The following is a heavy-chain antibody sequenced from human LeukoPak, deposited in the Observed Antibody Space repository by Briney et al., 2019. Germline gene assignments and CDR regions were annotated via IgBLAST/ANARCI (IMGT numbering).Heavy chain of an antibody. CDR3: ARGGGFCGGDCYGIDY. Sequence: GGSLRLSCAASGFTFSSYSMNWVRQAPGKGLEWVSSISSSSTYIYYADSVKGRFTISRDNAKNSLYLQMNSLRAEDTAVYYCARGGGFCGGDCYGIDYWGQGTLVTVSS. CDR2: ISSSSTYI. V-gene: IGHV3-21*01. D-gene: IGHD2-21*01. CDR1: GFTFSSYS. J-gene: IGHJ4*02.